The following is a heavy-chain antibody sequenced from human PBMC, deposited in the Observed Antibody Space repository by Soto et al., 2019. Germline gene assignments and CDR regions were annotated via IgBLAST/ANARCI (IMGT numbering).Heavy chain of an antibody. J-gene: IGHJ6*03. CDR1: GYTFTSYG. Sequence: ASVKVSCKASGYTFTSYGISWVRQAPGQGLEWMGWISAYNGNTNYAQKLQGRVTMTTDTSTSTAYMELRSLRSDDTAVYYCARCYLGAFWSSDYYMDVWGKGTTVTVSS. CDR2: ISAYNGNT. D-gene: IGHD3-3*01. CDR3: ARCYLGAFWSSDYYMDV. V-gene: IGHV1-18*01.